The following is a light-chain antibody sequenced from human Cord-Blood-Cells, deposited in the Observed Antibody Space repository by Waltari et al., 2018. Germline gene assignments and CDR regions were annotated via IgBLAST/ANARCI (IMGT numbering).Light chain of an antibody. CDR2: GAS. J-gene: IGKJ2*01. CDR1: QSVSSSY. CDR3: QQYGSSPYT. Sequence: EIVLTQSPGTLSLSPGERATLSCRASQSVSSSYLAWYQQKPGQAPRLLIYGASSRATGSPDRFSCSGSGTDFTLTIIRLEPEDFAVYYCQQYGSSPYTFGQGTKLEIK. V-gene: IGKV3-20*01.